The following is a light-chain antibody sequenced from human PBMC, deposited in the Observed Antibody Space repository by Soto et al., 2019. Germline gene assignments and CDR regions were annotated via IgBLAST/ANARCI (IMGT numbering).Light chain of an antibody. CDR3: QQSYSTPRT. V-gene: IGKV1-39*01. Sequence: QMTPSPSSLSASVGGRVTITCRVSQSISSYLNWYQQKPGKAPKLLIYAASSLQSGVPSRFSGSGSGTDFTLTISSLQPEDFATYYCQQSYSTPRTFGQGTKV. CDR1: QSISSY. CDR2: AAS. J-gene: IGKJ1*01.